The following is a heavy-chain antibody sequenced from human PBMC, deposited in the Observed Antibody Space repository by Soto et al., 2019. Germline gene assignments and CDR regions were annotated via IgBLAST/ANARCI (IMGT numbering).Heavy chain of an antibody. CDR2: MNPTSGNT. CDR3: AREITAYWYFDL. Sequence: QVQLVQSGAEVKKPGASVKVSCKASGYTFTSYDINWVRQATGQGLEWMGWMNPTSGNTGYEQKFQGRVTMTRNTSISTAYMELSSLRSEDTAVYYCAREITAYWYFDLWGRGTLVTVSS. D-gene: IGHD3-16*01. CDR1: GYTFTSYD. V-gene: IGHV1-8*01. J-gene: IGHJ2*01.